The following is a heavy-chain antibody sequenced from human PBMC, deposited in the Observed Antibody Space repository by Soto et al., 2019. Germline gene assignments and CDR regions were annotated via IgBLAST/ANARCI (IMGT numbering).Heavy chain of an antibody. V-gene: IGHV3-15*01. Sequence: GGSLRLSCAASGFTFSNAWMSWVRQAPGKGLEWVGRIKSKTDGGTTDYAAPVKGGFTISRDDSKNTLYLQMNSLKTEDTAVYYCTTGSVLRYFDWSYYYYYGMDVWGQGTTVTVSS. CDR3: TTGSVLRYFDWSYYYYYGMDV. D-gene: IGHD3-9*01. CDR2: IKSKTDGGTT. J-gene: IGHJ6*02. CDR1: GFTFSNAW.